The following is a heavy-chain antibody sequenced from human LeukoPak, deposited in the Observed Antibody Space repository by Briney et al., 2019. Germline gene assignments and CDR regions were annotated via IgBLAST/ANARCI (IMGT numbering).Heavy chain of an antibody. CDR3: AREGAGYGAYYFDY. Sequence: GGSLRLSCAASGFTFSSYWMSWVRQAPGKGLEWVANIKQDGSERYYVDSVKGRFTISRDNAKNSLYLQMNRLRPEDTAVYYCAREGAGYGAYYFDYWGQGTLVTVSS. V-gene: IGHV3-7*01. D-gene: IGHD5-12*01. CDR2: IKQDGSER. J-gene: IGHJ4*02. CDR1: GFTFSSYW.